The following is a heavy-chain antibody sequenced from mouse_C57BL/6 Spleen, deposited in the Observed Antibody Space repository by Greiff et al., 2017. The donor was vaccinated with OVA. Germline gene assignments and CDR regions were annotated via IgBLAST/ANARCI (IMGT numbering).Heavy chain of an antibody. CDR3: ARRGLGEAMDY. Sequence: QVQLQQPGAELVKPGASVKMSCKASGYTFTSYWITWVKQRPGQGLEWIGDIYPGSGSTNYNEKFKSKAKLTVDTSSSTAYMQLSSLTSEDSAVYYCARRGLGEAMDYWGQGTSVTVSS. CDR2: IYPGSGST. V-gene: IGHV1-55*01. J-gene: IGHJ4*01. D-gene: IGHD4-1*01. CDR1: GYTFTSYW.